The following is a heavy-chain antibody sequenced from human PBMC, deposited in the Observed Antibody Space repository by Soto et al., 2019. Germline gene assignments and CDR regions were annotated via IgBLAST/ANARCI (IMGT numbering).Heavy chain of an antibody. CDR2: INAGNGKT. V-gene: IGHV1-18*01. Sequence: ASVKVSCKASGYTFTNFGLNWVRQAPGQGLEWMAWINAGNGKTNYSQKVQGRVTVTTDTSASTAYMELSSLRSEDSAVYYCARDRGNPDYFDYWGQGTLVTVSS. CDR3: ARDRGNPDYFDY. CDR1: GYTFTNFG. J-gene: IGHJ4*02.